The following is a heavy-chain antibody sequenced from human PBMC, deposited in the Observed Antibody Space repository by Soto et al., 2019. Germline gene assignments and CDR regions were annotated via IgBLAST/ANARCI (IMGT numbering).Heavy chain of an antibody. J-gene: IGHJ6*01. CDR1: GGSISSGGYY. CDR3: ARVSNRKDYYYYGMDV. D-gene: IGHD4-4*01. V-gene: IGHV4-31*03. CDR2: IYYSGST. Sequence: SETLSLTCTVSGGSISSGGYYWSWIRQHPGKGLEWIGYIYYSGSTYYNPSLKSRVTISVDTSKNQFSLKLSSVTAADTAVYYCARVSNRKDYYYYGMDVWGQGTTVTVSS.